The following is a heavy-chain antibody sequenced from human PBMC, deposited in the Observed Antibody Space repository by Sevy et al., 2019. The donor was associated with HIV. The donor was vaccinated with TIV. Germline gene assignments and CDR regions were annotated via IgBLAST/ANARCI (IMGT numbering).Heavy chain of an antibody. D-gene: IGHD4-17*01. CDR2: ISNSGTGM. Sequence: GGSLRLSCAASGFTFSSYEMNWVRQAPGTGLEWISYISNSGTGMYYSDSVRGRLTISRDNARRSLYLQMNSLRAEETVVYYWASDLHPSATTVQHFDCWGQGTLVTVSS. V-gene: IGHV3-48*03. CDR1: GFTFSSYE. J-gene: IGHJ4*02. CDR3: ASDLHPSATTVQHFDC.